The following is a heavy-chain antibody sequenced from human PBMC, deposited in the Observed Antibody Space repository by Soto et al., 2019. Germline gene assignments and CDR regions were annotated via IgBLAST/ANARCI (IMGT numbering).Heavy chain of an antibody. CDR3: AIGYYYDSSGYYFDY. J-gene: IGHJ4*02. CDR2: INHSGST. V-gene: IGHV4-34*01. Sequence: PETLSLTCAVYGGSFSGYYWSWIRQPPGKGLEWIGEINHSGSTNYNPSLKSRVTISVDTSKNQFSLKLSSVTAADTAVYYCAIGYYYDSSGYYFDYWGQGTLDTVSS. D-gene: IGHD3-22*01. CDR1: GGSFSGYY.